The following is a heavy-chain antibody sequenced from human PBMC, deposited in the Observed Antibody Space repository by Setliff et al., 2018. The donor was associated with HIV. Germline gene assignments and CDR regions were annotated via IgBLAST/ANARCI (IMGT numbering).Heavy chain of an antibody. D-gene: IGHD6-6*01. V-gene: IGHV1-46*01. Sequence: ASVKVSCKASGYTFTSYYIHWVRQAPGQGLEWMGRINPSGGSTSYAQKFQGRVTMTRDTSTSTVYMELSSLRSEDTAVYYCARDHIAARSVDYWGQGTLVTVSS. CDR2: INPSGGST. CDR3: ARDHIAARSVDY. CDR1: GYTFTSYY. J-gene: IGHJ4*02.